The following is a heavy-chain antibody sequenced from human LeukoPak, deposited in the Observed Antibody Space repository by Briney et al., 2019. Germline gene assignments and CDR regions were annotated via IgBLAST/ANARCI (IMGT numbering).Heavy chain of an antibody. CDR2: ISSSGSTI. V-gene: IGHV3-11*01. CDR1: GFTFSDYY. Sequence: PGGSLRLSCAASGFTFSDYYMSWIRQAPGKGLEWVSYISSSGSTIYYADSVKGRFTISRDNAKNSLYLQMNSLRAEDTAVYYCARDSRLGQRSAFDIWGQGTMVTVSS. D-gene: IGHD3-16*01. CDR3: ARDSRLGQRSAFDI. J-gene: IGHJ3*02.